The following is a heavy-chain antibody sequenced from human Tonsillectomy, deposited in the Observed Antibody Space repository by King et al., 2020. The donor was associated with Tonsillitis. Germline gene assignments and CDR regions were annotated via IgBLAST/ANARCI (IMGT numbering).Heavy chain of an antibody. CDR1: GGSISSNSYY. CDR3: ARHVGGTGIYYYYYGLDV. D-gene: IGHD7-27*01. Sequence: QMQLQESGPGLVKPSETLSLTCTVSGGSISSNSYYWGWIRQPPGQGLEWIGSIYYSGSTYYNPSLKSRVTISVDTSKNQFSLKLSSVTAADTAVYYCARHVGGTGIYYYYYGLDVWGQGTTVTVSS. V-gene: IGHV4-39*01. J-gene: IGHJ6*02. CDR2: IYYSGST.